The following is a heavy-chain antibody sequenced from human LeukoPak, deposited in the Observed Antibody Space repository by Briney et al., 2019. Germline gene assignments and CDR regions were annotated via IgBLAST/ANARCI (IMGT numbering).Heavy chain of an antibody. CDR1: GFTFSSYA. J-gene: IGHJ3*02. V-gene: IGHV3-23*01. Sequence: GGSLRLSCAAYGFTFSSYAMTWVRQAPGKGLEWVSATSGGAYSTSYADSVKGRFTISRDNSKNTLYLQMNSLRAEDTAIYYCARNTSGFKLGDAFDIWGQGTMVTVSS. D-gene: IGHD3-22*01. CDR2: TSGGAYST. CDR3: ARNTSGFKLGDAFDI.